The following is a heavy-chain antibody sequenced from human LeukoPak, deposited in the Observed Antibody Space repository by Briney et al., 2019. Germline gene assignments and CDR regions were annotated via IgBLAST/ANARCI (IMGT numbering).Heavy chain of an antibody. J-gene: IGHJ6*02. CDR3: AKDKAGEDTSVSYYYYGMDV. CDR1: GFTFSSYG. CDR2: ISYHESNK. V-gene: IGHV3-30*18. Sequence: GGSLRLSCAASGFTFSSYGMHWVRQAPGKGLEWVDHISYHESNKYCIDSVRGRFTISRDNSKNTLFLQMNSLRAEDTAVYYCAKDKAGEDTSVSYYYYGMDVWGQGTAVTVSS. D-gene: IGHD4-17*01.